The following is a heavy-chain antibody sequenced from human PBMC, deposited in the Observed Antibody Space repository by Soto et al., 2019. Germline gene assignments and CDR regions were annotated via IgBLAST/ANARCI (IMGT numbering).Heavy chain of an antibody. Sequence: SXKVSFTASGYTXTGYYMNLVRQAPGQGLEWIGWINPNSGGTNYAQKFQGRVTMTRDTYISTAYMEVSRLRSDDMAVYYCARLLAYDYGDYGWGQGTLGTVS. CDR2: INPNSGGT. J-gene: IGHJ4*02. V-gene: IGHV1-2*02. D-gene: IGHD4-17*01. CDR3: ARLLAYDYGDYG. CDR1: GYTXTGYY.